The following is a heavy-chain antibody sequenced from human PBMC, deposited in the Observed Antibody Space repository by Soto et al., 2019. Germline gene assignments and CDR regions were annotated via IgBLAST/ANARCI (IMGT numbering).Heavy chain of an antibody. V-gene: IGHV3-11*01. CDR2: ISSSGNTI. CDR1: GFTFSDYY. CDR3: ARGHNMLTTTYVGFFDH. D-gene: IGHD3-9*01. Sequence: PEGSLRLSCTTSGFTFSDYYMNWIRKAPGKGLEWISYISSSGNTIYYADSVQGRFTISRDSAKNSLYLQMNNLRADDTAVYYCARGHNMLTTTYVGFFDHWGQGTLVTVSS. J-gene: IGHJ4*02.